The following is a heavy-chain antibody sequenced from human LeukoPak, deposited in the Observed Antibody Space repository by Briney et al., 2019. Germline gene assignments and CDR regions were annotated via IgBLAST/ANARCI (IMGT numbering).Heavy chain of an antibody. CDR3: AREPRFLEQYYYYYYMDV. Sequence: ASVKVSCKASGYTFTGYYMHWVRQAPGQGLEWMGIINPSGGSTSYAQKFQGRVTMTRDMSTSTAYMELSSLRSEDTAVYYCAREPRFLEQYYYYYYMDVWGKGTTVTVSS. V-gene: IGHV1-46*01. J-gene: IGHJ6*03. CDR2: INPSGGST. CDR1: GYTFTGYY. D-gene: IGHD3-3*01.